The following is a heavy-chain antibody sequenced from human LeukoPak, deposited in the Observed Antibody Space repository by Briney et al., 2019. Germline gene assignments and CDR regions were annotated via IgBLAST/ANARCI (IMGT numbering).Heavy chain of an antibody. CDR2: INPDGSDT. D-gene: IGHD6-19*01. V-gene: IGHV3-7*01. Sequence: GGSLRLSCEASGFTFSSDWMGWVRQAPGKGLEWVANINPDGSDTYYVDSVKGRFTISRSNAKKSLFLQMNSLRAEDTALYHCVRWGVEAGMQDWGQVTLVTVS. J-gene: IGHJ1*01. CDR3: VRWGVEAGMQD. CDR1: GFTFSSDW.